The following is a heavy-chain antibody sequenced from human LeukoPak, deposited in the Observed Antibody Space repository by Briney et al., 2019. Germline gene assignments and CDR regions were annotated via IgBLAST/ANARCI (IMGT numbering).Heavy chain of an antibody. CDR1: GVSISSFY. CDR3: ARHMICGGGNCYGAALDY. J-gene: IGHJ4*02. V-gene: IGHV4-4*09. D-gene: IGHD2-15*01. CDR2: IHASGTT. Sequence: SETLSLTCTVSGVSISSFYWSWLRQPPGKGLEWVGYIHASGTTNYSPFLKSRVTISVDSSKNHLSLKLSSVTAADTAVYYCARHMICGGGNCYGAALDYWGQGTLVTVSS.